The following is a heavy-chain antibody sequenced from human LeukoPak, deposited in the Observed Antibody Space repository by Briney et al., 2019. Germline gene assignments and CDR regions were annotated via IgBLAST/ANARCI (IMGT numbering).Heavy chain of an antibody. V-gene: IGHV1-18*01. CDR1: GYTFISNG. Sequence: GSVKVSCKASGYTFISNGISWGRQAPGQGGEWGGWISTFNGITNSAQKVQGRVTLTTDTSTSTAYMELRSLRSDDTAVYYCARLRSIGASGHDASDIWGQGTMVIVSS. CDR3: ARLRSIGASGHDASDI. CDR2: ISTFNGIT. D-gene: IGHD6-13*01. J-gene: IGHJ3*02.